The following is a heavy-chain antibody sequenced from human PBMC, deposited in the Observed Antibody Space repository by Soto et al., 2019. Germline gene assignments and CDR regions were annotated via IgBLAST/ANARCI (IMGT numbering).Heavy chain of an antibody. CDR3: ARGQEVGAHFFDS. CDR2: IGISGDT. D-gene: IGHD2-15*01. CDR1: GFTFSKFD. Sequence: GSLRLSCEASGFTFSKFDMHWVRQPTGKGLEWVSTIGISGDTYYAVSVKGRFTISRDNAKNSLSLQMNSLRAGDTALYFCARGQEVGAHFFDSWGQGTQVTVSS. V-gene: IGHV3-13*04. J-gene: IGHJ4*02.